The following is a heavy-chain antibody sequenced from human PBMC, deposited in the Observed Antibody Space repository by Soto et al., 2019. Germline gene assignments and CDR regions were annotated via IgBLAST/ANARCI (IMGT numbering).Heavy chain of an antibody. CDR3: AMLGGWSGGSSGMDV. V-gene: IGHV3-72*01. CDR1: GLIFSDYH. Sequence: EVQLVESGGGLVQPGGSLRLSCAASGLIFSDYHMDWVRQAPGKGLEWVGRIRRKANSYTTKYAASVTGRFTISRDNSKNSLYLQMNSLKSEDTAVYYCAMLGGWSGGSSGMDVWGQGTTVTVSS. CDR2: IRRKANSYTT. J-gene: IGHJ6*02. D-gene: IGHD6-19*01.